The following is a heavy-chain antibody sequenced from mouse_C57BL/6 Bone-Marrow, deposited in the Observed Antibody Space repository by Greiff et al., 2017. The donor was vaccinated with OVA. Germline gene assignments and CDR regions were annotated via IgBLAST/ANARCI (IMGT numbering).Heavy chain of an antibody. CDR2: IYPRSGNT. J-gene: IGHJ2*01. CDR3: ASGGYDYFDY. V-gene: IGHV1-81*01. CDR1: GYTFTSYG. Sequence: VQVVESGAELARPGASVKLSCKASGYTFTSYGISWVKQRTGQGLEWIGEIYPRSGNTYYNEKFKGKATLTADKSSSTAYMELRSLTSEDSAVYFCASGGYDYFDYWGQGTTLTVSS.